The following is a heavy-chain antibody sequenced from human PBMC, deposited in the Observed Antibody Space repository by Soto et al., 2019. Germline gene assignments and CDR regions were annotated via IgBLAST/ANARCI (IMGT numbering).Heavy chain of an antibody. J-gene: IGHJ4*02. D-gene: IGHD3-22*01. CDR3: ARLFSSGYWPFDY. V-gene: IGHV4-39*01. Sequence: SETLSLTCAVSGGSISSSSYYWGWIRQPPGKGLEWIGSIYYSGSTYYNPSLKSRVTISVDTSKNQFSLKLSSVTAADTAVYYCARLFSSGYWPFDYWGQGTLVTVSS. CDR2: IYYSGST. CDR1: GGSISSSSYY.